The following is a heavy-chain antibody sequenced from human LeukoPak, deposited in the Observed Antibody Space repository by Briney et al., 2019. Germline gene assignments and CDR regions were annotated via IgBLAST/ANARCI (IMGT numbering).Heavy chain of an antibody. J-gene: IGHJ4*02. CDR2: MYYRGNT. V-gene: IGHV4-39*07. CDR1: GGSISTITYY. Sequence: SETLSLTCTVSGGSISTITYYWGWIRQPPGKGLEWVGHMYYRGNTFYNPSLKSRVTISVDTSKNQFSLKLRSVTAADTAVYYCARLYGNYQNYFDYWGQGTLVTVSS. D-gene: IGHD1-7*01. CDR3: ARLYGNYQNYFDY.